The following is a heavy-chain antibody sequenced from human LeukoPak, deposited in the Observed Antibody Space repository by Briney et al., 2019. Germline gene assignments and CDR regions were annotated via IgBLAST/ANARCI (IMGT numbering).Heavy chain of an antibody. CDR2: INPNSGGI. CDR3: ARMARMGAGIDP. V-gene: IGHV1-2*02. Sequence: ASVKVSCKASGYTFTCYYMHWVRQAPGQGLEWMGWINPNSGGINYAQKFQGRVTMTRDTSISTAYMELSRLRSDDTAVYYCARMARMGAGIDPWGQGTLVTVSS. CDR1: GYTFTCYY. J-gene: IGHJ5*02. D-gene: IGHD1-26*01.